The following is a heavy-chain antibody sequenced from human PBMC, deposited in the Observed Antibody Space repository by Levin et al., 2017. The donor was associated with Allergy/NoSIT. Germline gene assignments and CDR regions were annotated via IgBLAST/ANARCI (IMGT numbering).Heavy chain of an antibody. CDR3: ATIAARDRSVEVVGIRGAFDI. V-gene: IGHV4-31*03. CDR2: IFYTGDS. D-gene: IGHD2-21*01. Sequence: PSETLSLTCTVSGGSISSGGYYWSWIRQVPGKGLEWIGYIFYTGDSYYNQSLKSRTTLSVDTSQNQFSLKLNSVTAADTAIYYCATIAARDRSVEVVGIRGAFDIWGLGTMVTVSS. CDR1: GGSISSGGYY. J-gene: IGHJ3*02.